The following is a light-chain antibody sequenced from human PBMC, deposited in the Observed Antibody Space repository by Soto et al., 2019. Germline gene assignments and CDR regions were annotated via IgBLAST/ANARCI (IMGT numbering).Light chain of an antibody. CDR1: QGIRDY. Sequence: AIPLTQSPSSLSASVGDRVTITCRASQGIRDYLAWYQQKPGKAPKLLIYGTSILEVGVPSRFSGSASGTDFTLTISSLQPEDLATYYCQQLNSYPFSFGRGAKVDIK. CDR3: QQLNSYPFS. V-gene: IGKV1-13*02. J-gene: IGKJ3*01. CDR2: GTS.